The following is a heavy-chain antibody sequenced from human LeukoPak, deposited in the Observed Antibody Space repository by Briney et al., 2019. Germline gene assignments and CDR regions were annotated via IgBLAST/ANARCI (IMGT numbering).Heavy chain of an antibody. D-gene: IGHD1-1*01. J-gene: IGHJ4*02. CDR3: ARRTYTNNYYFDY. Sequence: SETLSLTCTVSGGSISSSSYYWGWIRQSPGKGLEWIGNIYYSGTTHFNPSLHSRVTISVDTSKNQFSLKLTSVTAADTALYFCARRTYTNNYYFDYWGQGTLVTVSS. V-gene: IGHV4-39*01. CDR2: IYYSGTT. CDR1: GGSISSSSYY.